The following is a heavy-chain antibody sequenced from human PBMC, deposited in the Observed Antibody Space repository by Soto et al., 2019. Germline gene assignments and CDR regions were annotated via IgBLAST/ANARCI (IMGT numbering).Heavy chain of an antibody. CDR1: GFTFSSYS. V-gene: IGHV3-21*01. CDR2: ISSSSSYI. CDR3: ARVGTNDAFDI. D-gene: IGHD1-1*01. Sequence: GGSLRLSCAASGFTFSSYSMNWVRQAPGKGLEWGSSISSSSSYIYYADSVKGRFTISRDNAKNSLYLQMNSLRAEDTAVYYCARVGTNDAFDIWGQGTMVTVSS. J-gene: IGHJ3*02.